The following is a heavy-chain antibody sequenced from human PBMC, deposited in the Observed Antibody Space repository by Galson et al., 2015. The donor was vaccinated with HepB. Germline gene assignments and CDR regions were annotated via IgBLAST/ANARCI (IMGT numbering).Heavy chain of an antibody. J-gene: IGHJ4*02. CDR2: IKQDGSEK. CDR3: ARGLRVAATFDY. Sequence: SLRLSCAASGFTFSSYWMSWVRQAPGKGLEWVANIKQDGSEKHYVDSVKGRFTISRDNAKNSLYLQMNSLRAEDTAVYYCARGLRVAATFDYWGQGTLVTVSS. D-gene: IGHD6-19*01. V-gene: IGHV3-7*03. CDR1: GFTFSSYW.